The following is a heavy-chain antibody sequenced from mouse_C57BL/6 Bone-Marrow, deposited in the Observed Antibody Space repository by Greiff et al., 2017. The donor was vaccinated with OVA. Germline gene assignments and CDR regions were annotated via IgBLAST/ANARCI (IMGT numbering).Heavy chain of an antibody. V-gene: IGHV1-4*01. CDR1: GYTFTRYP. CDR3: ARSGGYDEGVDY. J-gene: IGHJ2*01. D-gene: IGHD2-2*01. CDR2: INPSSGYT. Sequence: QVQLQQSGAELARPGASVQMSCTASGYTFTRYPMHWVKQRPGQGLEWIGYINPSSGYTKYNQKFKDKATLTADKSSSTAYMQLSSLTSEDSAVYYCARSGGYDEGVDYWGQGTTLTVSS.